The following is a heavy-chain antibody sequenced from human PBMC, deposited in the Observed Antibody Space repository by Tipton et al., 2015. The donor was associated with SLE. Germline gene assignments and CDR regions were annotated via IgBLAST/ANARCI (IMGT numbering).Heavy chain of an antibody. CDR1: GFTFSSYA. D-gene: IGHD3-16*01. J-gene: IGHJ3*02. CDR2: ISDDGSYN. V-gene: IGHV3-30*14. Sequence: SLRLSCAVSGFTFSSYAMHWVRQAPGKGPEWVAVISDDGSYNYYADSVRGRFTISRDNSKNTLFLQMNSLRAEDTALYYCARELGGGFDIWGQGTMITVSS. CDR3: ARELGGGFDI.